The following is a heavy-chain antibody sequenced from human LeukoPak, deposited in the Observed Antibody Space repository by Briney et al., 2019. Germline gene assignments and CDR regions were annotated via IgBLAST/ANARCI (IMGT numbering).Heavy chain of an antibody. CDR3: ARGFKLRQGWFDP. CDR1: GGSISSYY. D-gene: IGHD4-17*01. CDR2: IYYSGST. V-gene: IGHV4-59*01. Sequence: SGTLSLTCTVSGGSISSYYWSWIRQPPGKGLEWIGYIYYSGSTNYNPSLKSRVTISVDTSKNQFSLKLSSVTAADTAVYHCARGFKLRQGWFDPWGQGTLVTVAS. J-gene: IGHJ5*02.